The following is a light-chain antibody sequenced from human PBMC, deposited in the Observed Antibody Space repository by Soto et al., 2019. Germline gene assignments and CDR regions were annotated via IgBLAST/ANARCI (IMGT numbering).Light chain of an antibody. Sequence: EIVMTQSPATLSVSPGERATLSCRASQSVSSNLAWYQQKPGQAPRLLICGASTRATGIPARFSGSGSGTEFTLTISSLQSEDFAVYYCQQYNNWPFTFGQGTPLEIK. CDR3: QQYNNWPFT. J-gene: IGKJ5*01. CDR2: GAS. CDR1: QSVSSN. V-gene: IGKV3-15*01.